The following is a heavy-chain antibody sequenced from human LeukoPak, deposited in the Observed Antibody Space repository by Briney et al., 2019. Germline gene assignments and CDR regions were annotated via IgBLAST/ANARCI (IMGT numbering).Heavy chain of an antibody. D-gene: IGHD6-19*01. CDR1: GFTFSGYW. CDR3: TRAGYSSGFDS. J-gene: IGHJ5*01. Sequence: PGGSLRLSCAASGFTFSGYWMHWVRQAPGKRLVWVSRINSDGYSITYADSVKGRFTISRDNAKNTLYLQMNSLIAEDTAVYFCTRAGYSSGFDSWGQGTLVTVSS. CDR2: INSDGYSI. V-gene: IGHV3-74*03.